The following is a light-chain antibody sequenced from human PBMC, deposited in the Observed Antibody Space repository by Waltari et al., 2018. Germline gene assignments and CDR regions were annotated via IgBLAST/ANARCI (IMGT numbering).Light chain of an antibody. V-gene: IGKV4-1*01. CDR2: WAS. CDR1: QSVLSSSNNKNY. Sequence: DIVMTQSPDSLAVSLGERATINYKSSQSVLSSSNNKNYLTWYQQKPGQPPKLLIYWASTRESGVPDRFSGSGSGTDFTLTISSLQAEDVAVYYCQQYYDTPWTFGQGTKVEIK. CDR3: QQYYDTPWT. J-gene: IGKJ1*01.